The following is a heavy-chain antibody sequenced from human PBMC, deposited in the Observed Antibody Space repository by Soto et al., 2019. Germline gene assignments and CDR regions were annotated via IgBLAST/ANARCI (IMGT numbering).Heavy chain of an antibody. CDR1: GASISAYA. V-gene: IGHV4-4*07. CDR2: LYSSGNT. J-gene: IGHJ4*02. Sequence: SETLSLTCTLSGASISAYAWSWIRQPAGKGLEWIGRLYSSGNTNYNPSFKSRLTMSADTSKNQFSLKLSSVTAADTAVYYCARGRYSSGWYVVEYWGQGTLVTVSS. CDR3: ARGRYSSGWYVVEY. D-gene: IGHD6-19*01.